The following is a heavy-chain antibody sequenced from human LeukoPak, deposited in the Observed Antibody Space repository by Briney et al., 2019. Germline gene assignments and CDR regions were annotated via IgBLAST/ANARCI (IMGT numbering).Heavy chain of an antibody. D-gene: IGHD3-22*01. CDR2: INHSGST. CDR1: GGSFSGYY. CDR3: ARHDSSGYYFDY. Sequence: SETLSLTCAVYGGSFSGYYWSWIRQLPGKGLEWIGEINHSGSTNYNPSLKSRVTISVDTSKNQFSLKLSSVTAADTAVYYCARHDSSGYYFDYWGQGTLVTVSS. J-gene: IGHJ4*02. V-gene: IGHV4-34*01.